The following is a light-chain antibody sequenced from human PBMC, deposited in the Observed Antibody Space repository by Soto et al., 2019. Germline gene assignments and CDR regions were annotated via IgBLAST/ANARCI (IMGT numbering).Light chain of an antibody. Sequence: QSALTQPPSASGSPGQSVTISCTGTSSDVGGYNYVSWYQQHPGKAPKLMIYEVSKRPSGVPDRSSGSKSGNTASLTVSGLQAEDEADYYCSSYAGSNKKVFGGGTKVTVL. V-gene: IGLV2-8*01. CDR1: SSDVGGYNY. CDR3: SSYAGSNKKV. J-gene: IGLJ2*01. CDR2: EVS.